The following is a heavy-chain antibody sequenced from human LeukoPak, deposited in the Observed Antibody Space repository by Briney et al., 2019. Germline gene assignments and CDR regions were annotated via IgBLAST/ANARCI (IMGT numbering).Heavy chain of an antibody. J-gene: IGHJ4*02. CDR3: ARSLYYYGSGSSEFDY. D-gene: IGHD3-10*01. V-gene: IGHV5-10-1*01. CDR2: IDPSDSYT. Sequence: GESLKISCKGSGYSFTSYWISWVRQMLGKGLGWMGRIDPSDSYTNYSPSFQGHVTISADKSISTAYLQWSSLKASDTAMYYCARSLYYYGSGSSEFDYWGQGTLVTVSS. CDR1: GYSFTSYW.